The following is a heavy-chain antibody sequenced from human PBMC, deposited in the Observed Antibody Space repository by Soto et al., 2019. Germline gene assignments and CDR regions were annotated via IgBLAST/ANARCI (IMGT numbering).Heavy chain of an antibody. CDR3: ARGAGVPAATQDAFDI. Sequence: ASVKVSCKASGYTFTGYYMHWVRQAPGQGPEWMGWINPNSGGTNYAQKFQGRVTMTRDTSISTAYMELSRLRSDDTAVYYCARGAGVPAATQDAFDIWGQGTMVTVSS. CDR1: GYTFTGYY. CDR2: INPNSGGT. D-gene: IGHD2-2*01. V-gene: IGHV1-2*02. J-gene: IGHJ3*02.